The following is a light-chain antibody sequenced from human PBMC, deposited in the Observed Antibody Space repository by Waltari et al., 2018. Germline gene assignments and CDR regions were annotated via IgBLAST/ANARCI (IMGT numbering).Light chain of an antibody. J-gene: IGKJ4*01. CDR1: QRVSNN. Sequence: EIVMTQSPATLSVYPGERATLPCRASQRVSNNLAWFQHKPGQAPRLLIFDASRRATGIPDRFSGSGSGTDFTLTISRLEPEDFAVYFCQKYGRTPRPFGGGTKVEI. CDR2: DAS. V-gene: IGKV3D-15*01. CDR3: QKYGRTPRP.